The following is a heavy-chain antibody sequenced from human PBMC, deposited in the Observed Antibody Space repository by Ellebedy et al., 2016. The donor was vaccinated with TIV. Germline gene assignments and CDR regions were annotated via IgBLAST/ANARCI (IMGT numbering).Heavy chain of an antibody. CDR1: GGSISSGAFY. V-gene: IGHV4-31*03. Sequence: LRLSCTVSGGSISSGAFYWTWIRQQPGKGLEWIGNIYYSGSIYYRPSLKTRVTISLDTSNNQFPLRLNSVTAADTAVYYCARDEGGSGSLSYWGQGTLVTVSS. CDR2: IYYSGSI. D-gene: IGHD3-10*01. CDR3: ARDEGGSGSLSY. J-gene: IGHJ4*02.